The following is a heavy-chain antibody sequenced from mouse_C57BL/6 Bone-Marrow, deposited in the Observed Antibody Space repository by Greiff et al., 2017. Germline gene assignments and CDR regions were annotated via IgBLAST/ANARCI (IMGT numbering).Heavy chain of an antibody. CDR3: ARDDYYGSSCAY. V-gene: IGHV1-69*01. D-gene: IGHD1-1*01. Sequence: QVQLQQPGAELVMPGASVKLSCKASGYTFTSYWMHWVKQRPGQGLEWIGEIDPSDSYTNYNQKFKGKSTLTVDKSSSTAYMQLSSLTSEDSAVXDCARDDYYGSSCAYWGQETLVTVSA. CDR1: GYTFTSYW. J-gene: IGHJ3*01. CDR2: IDPSDSYT.